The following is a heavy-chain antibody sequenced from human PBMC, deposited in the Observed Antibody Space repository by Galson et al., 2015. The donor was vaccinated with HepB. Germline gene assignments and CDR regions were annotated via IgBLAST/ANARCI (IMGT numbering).Heavy chain of an antibody. J-gene: IGHJ6*02. CDR3: AREGTDYYGSGSYHLSYYYGMDV. CDR2: IWYDGSNK. Sequence: SLRLSCAASGFTFSSYGMHWVRQAPGKGLEWVAVIWYDGSNKYYADSVKGRFTISRDNPKNTLYLQMNSLRAEDTAVYYCAREGTDYYGSGSYHLSYYYGMDVWGQGTTVTVSS. V-gene: IGHV3-33*01. CDR1: GFTFSSYG. D-gene: IGHD3-10*01.